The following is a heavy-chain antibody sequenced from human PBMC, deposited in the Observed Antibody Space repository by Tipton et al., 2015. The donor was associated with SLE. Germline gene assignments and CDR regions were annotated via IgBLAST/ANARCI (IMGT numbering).Heavy chain of an antibody. CDR1: GGSISISNYF. V-gene: IGHV4-61*05. J-gene: IGHJ4*02. CDR3: ARGILEWPEY. D-gene: IGHD3-3*01. CDR2: IYYTGRT. Sequence: TLSLTCTVSGGSISISNYFWSWIRQPPGKGLEWIAYIYYTGRTDYNPSLKSRLTISVDTSKNQFSLKLSSVTAADTAVYYCARGILEWPEYWGQGTLLTVSS.